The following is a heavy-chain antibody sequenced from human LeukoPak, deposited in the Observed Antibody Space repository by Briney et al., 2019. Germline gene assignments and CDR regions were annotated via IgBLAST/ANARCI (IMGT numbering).Heavy chain of an antibody. V-gene: IGHV3-9*01. CDR2: ISWSSGGI. CDR3: AKERGYSYGASFDY. CDR1: GFTFDDYA. Sequence: PGGSLRLSCAASGFTFDDYAMHWVRQAPGKGLEWVSGISWSSGGIGYADSVKGRFTISRDNAKNSLYLQMNSLRAEDTALYYCAKERGYSYGASFDYWGQGTLVTVSS. D-gene: IGHD5-18*01. J-gene: IGHJ4*02.